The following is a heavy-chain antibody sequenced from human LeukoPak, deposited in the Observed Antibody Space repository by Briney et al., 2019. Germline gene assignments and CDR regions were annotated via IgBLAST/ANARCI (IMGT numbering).Heavy chain of an antibody. D-gene: IGHD2-2*01. Sequence: PSETLSLTCTVSGYSISSGYYWGWIRQPPGKGLEWIGSIYHSGSTYYNPSLKSRVTISVDTSKNQFSLKLSSVTAADTAVYYCARVVVVPAAFNYYYYYYMDVWGKGTTVTVSS. CDR1: GYSISSGYY. J-gene: IGHJ6*03. CDR2: IYHSGST. V-gene: IGHV4-38-2*02. CDR3: ARVVVVPAAFNYYYYYYMDV.